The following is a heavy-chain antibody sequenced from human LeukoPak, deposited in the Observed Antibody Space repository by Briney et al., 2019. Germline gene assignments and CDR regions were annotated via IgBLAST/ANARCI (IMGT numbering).Heavy chain of an antibody. CDR1: GFTFSSYS. Sequence: GGSLRLSCAASGFTFSSYSMNWVRQAPGKGLEWVSSISSSSSYIYYADSVKGRFTISRDNAKNSLYLQMNSLRAEDTAVYYCARDRVTRPSDAFDIWGQGTMVTVSS. CDR3: ARDRVTRPSDAFDI. D-gene: IGHD4-11*01. J-gene: IGHJ3*02. CDR2: ISSSSSYI. V-gene: IGHV3-21*01.